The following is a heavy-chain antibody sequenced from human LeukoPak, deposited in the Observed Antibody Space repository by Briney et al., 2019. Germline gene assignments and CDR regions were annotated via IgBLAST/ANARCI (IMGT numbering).Heavy chain of an antibody. J-gene: IGHJ6*02. V-gene: IGHV3-30-3*01. CDR1: GFTFSSYA. CDR2: ISCDGSNK. D-gene: IGHD2-2*01. CDR3: ARERDIVVVPAAIPNYYYYGMDV. Sequence: GGSLRLSCAASGFTFSSYAMHWVRQAPGKGLEWVAVISCDGSNKYYADSVKGRFTISRDNSKNTLYLQMNSLRAEDTAVYYCARERDIVVVPAAIPNYYYYGMDVWGQGTTVTVSS.